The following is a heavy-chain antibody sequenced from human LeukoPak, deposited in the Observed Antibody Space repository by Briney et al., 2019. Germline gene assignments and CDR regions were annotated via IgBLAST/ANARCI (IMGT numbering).Heavy chain of an antibody. CDR3: AREESHDYGDYVSGNAFDI. D-gene: IGHD4-17*01. CDR2: INHSGST. Sequence: SETLSLTCAVYGGSFSGYYWSWIRQPPGKGLEWIGEINHSGSTNYNPSLKSRVTISVDTSKNQFSLKLSSVTAADTAVYYCAREESHDYGDYVSGNAFDIWGQGTMVTVSS. CDR1: GGSFSGYY. V-gene: IGHV4-34*01. J-gene: IGHJ3*02.